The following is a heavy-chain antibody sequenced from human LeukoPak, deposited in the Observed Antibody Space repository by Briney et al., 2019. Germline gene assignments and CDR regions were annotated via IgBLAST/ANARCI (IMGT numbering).Heavy chain of an antibody. V-gene: IGHV5-10-1*01. CDR2: IDPSDSYT. D-gene: IGHD6-13*01. Sequence: KLGESLKISRKGSGYSFTSYWISWVRQMPGKGLEWMGRIDPSDSYTNYSPSFEGHVTISADKSISTAYLQWSSLKASDIATYYCARHYGAAGDFDYWGQGTLVTVSS. CDR3: ARHYGAAGDFDY. J-gene: IGHJ4*02. CDR1: GYSFTSYW.